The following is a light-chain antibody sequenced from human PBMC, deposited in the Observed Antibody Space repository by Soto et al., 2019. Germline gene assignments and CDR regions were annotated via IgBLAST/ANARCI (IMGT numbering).Light chain of an antibody. V-gene: IGKV3-15*01. CDR1: QSVSSN. CDR2: GAS. J-gene: IGKJ5*01. Sequence: EVGVTQSPAPVPVCPGERATLSCRASQSVSSNLAWYQQKPGQAPRLLIYGASTRATGIPARFSGSVSGTEFTLTISSLQSEDFAVYYCQQYNNWPPITFGQGTRLEIK. CDR3: QQYNNWPPIT.